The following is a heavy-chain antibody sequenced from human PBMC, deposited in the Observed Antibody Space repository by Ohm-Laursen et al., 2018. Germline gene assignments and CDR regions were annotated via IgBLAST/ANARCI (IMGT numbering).Heavy chain of an antibody. Sequence: SLRLSCAASGFTFSSYGMHWVRQAPGKGLEWVAVIWYDGSNKYYADSVKGRFTISRDNAKNSLYLQMNSLRAEDTAVYFCARGATILDYWGQGTLVTASS. CDR2: IWYDGSNK. J-gene: IGHJ4*02. CDR1: GFTFSSYG. V-gene: IGHV3-33*08. CDR3: ARGATILDY. D-gene: IGHD1-26*01.